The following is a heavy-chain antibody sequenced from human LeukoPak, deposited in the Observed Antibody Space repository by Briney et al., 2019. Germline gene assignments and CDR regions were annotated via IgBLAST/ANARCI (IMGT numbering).Heavy chain of an antibody. CDR3: ARGRKAAGRRSAFDI. CDR1: GFTFSSYA. Sequence: GGSLRLSCAASGFTFSSYAMHWVRQAPGKGLEWVGVISYDGSNKYYADSVKGRFTISRDNSKNTLYLQMNSLRAEDTAVYYCARGRKAAGRRSAFDIWGQGTMVTVSS. J-gene: IGHJ3*02. CDR2: ISYDGSNK. D-gene: IGHD6-13*01. V-gene: IGHV3-30-3*01.